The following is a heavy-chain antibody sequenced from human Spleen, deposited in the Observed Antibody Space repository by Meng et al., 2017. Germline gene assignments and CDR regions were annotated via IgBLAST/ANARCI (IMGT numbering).Heavy chain of an antibody. D-gene: IGHD6-19*01. J-gene: IGHJ4*02. V-gene: IGHV3-23*04. CDR3: GKRISGWYYMDY. CDR1: GFTISTYW. Sequence: EVQMVESGGGLVQPGGSLRLSCVASGFTISTYWLHWVRQAPGKGLEWVSAITGGGGVTYYADSVKGRFTISRDNSKNTLYLQMNSLRAEDTAVYYCGKRISGWYYMDYWGRGTLVTVSS. CDR2: ITGGGGVT.